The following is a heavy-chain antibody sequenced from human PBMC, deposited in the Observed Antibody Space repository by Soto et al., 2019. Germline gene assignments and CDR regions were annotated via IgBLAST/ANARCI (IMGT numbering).Heavy chain of an antibody. Sequence: SDTLSLTCTVSGGSISSYYWSWIRQPPGKGLEWIGYIYYSGSTNYNPSLKSRVTISVDTSKNQFSLKLSSVTAADTAVYYCARDRWPSDWGQGTLVTVSS. CDR2: IYYSGST. D-gene: IGHD2-15*01. CDR3: ARDRWPSD. CDR1: GGSISSYY. V-gene: IGHV4-59*01. J-gene: IGHJ4*02.